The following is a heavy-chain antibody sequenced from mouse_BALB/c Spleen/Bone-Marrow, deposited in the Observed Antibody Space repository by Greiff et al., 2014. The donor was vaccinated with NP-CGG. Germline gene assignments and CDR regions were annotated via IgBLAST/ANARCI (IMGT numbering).Heavy chain of an antibody. J-gene: IGHJ2*01. Sequence: QVQLQQSGAELVKPGTSVKLSCKASGYTFTTYYMYWVKQRPGQGLEWIGEINPNNGGTNFKEKFKSKATLTVDKSSSTAYMQLSSLTSEDYAVYYCTRGRAWDFDYWGQGTTLTVSS. CDR2: INPNNGGT. CDR3: TRGRAWDFDY. D-gene: IGHD4-1*01. V-gene: IGHV1S81*02. CDR1: GYTFTTYY.